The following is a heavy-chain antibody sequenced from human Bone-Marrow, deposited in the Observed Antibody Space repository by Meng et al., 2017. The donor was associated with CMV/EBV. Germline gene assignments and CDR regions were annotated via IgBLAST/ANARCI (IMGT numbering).Heavy chain of an antibody. Sequence: GGSLRLSCKGSGYSFTSYWIGWVRQMPGKGLEWMGIIYPGDSDTRYNPSFQGQVTISADKSIGTAYLQWSSLKASDSAMYYCARRGSWLQSDYWGQGTLVTVSS. CDR2: IYPGDSDT. D-gene: IGHD5-24*01. V-gene: IGHV5-51*01. CDR1: GYSFTSYW. CDR3: ARRGSWLQSDY. J-gene: IGHJ4*02.